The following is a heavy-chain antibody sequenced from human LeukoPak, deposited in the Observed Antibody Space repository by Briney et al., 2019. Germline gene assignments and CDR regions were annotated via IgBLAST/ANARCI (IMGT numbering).Heavy chain of an antibody. Sequence: ASVKVSCKASGYTFTGYYMHWVRQAPGQGLEWMGWINPNSGGTNYAQKFQGRVTMTRDPSISTAYMELSRLRSDDTAVYYCARLKGLGYCSGGSCYGRSYYFDYWGQGTLVTVSS. CDR3: ARLKGLGYCSGGSCYGRSYYFDY. CDR2: INPNSGGT. V-gene: IGHV1-2*02. D-gene: IGHD2-15*01. CDR1: GYTFTGYY. J-gene: IGHJ4*02.